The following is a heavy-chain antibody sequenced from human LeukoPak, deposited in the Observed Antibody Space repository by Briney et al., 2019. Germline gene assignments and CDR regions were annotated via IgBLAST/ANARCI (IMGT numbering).Heavy chain of an antibody. J-gene: IGHJ4*02. CDR1: GVSISSYY. V-gene: IGHV4-59*01. Sequence: SETLSLTCTVSGVSISSYYWSWIRQPPGKGLEWIGYIYYSGSTNYNPSLKSRVTISVDTSKNQFSLKLSSVTAADTAVYYCARNTPTYDILTGFDYWGQGTLVTVSS. CDR2: IYYSGST. CDR3: ARNTPTYDILTGFDY. D-gene: IGHD3-9*01.